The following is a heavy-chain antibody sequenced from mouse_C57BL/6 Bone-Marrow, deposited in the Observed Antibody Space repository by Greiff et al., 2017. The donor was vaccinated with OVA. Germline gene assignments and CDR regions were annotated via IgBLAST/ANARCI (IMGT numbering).Heavy chain of an antibody. D-gene: IGHD2-3*01. CDR3: PIYDGYSYYFDY. CDR1: GYTFTSYG. Sequence: QVQLQQSGAELARPGASVKLSCKASGYTFTSYGISWVKQRTGQGLEWIGEIYPRSGNTYYTEKFKGKATLTADKSSSTAYMELRSLTSEDSAVYFCPIYDGYSYYFDYWGQGTTLTVSS. J-gene: IGHJ2*01. CDR2: IYPRSGNT. V-gene: IGHV1-81*01.